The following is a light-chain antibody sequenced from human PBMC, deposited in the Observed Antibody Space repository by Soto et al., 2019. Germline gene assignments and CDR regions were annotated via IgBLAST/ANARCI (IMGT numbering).Light chain of an antibody. CDR2: TVS. CDR1: QDIRSD. CDR3: LQDYNYPVT. J-gene: IGKJ5*01. Sequence: AIQMTQSPSSLSVSVGDRVTMTCRASQDIRSDLGWYQQKPGKAPNLLIYTVSSLQSGVPSRFSASGSGTDFTLTISSLQPEDFATYYCLQDYNYPVTFGQGTRLEIK. V-gene: IGKV1-6*01.